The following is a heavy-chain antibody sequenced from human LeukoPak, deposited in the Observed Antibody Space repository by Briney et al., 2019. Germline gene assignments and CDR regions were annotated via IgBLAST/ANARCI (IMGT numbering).Heavy chain of an antibody. D-gene: IGHD2-2*01. CDR1: GYAFSNSG. Sequence: ASVKVSCKASGYAFSNSGISWVRQAPGQGLEWVGWITPNNGYARYAQKLQGRVTMTTDTFTSTAYMELRSLRSDDTAVYYCARNKSTTLGDYWGQGTLVTVSS. CDR3: ARNKSTTLGDY. CDR2: ITPNNGYA. J-gene: IGHJ4*02. V-gene: IGHV1-18*01.